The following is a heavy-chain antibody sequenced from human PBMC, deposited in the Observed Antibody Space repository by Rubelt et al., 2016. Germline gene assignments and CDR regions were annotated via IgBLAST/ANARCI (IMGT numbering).Heavy chain of an antibody. V-gene: IGHV3-33*01. Sequence: EWVAVIWYDGSNKYYADSVKGRFTISRDNSKNTLYLQMNSLRAEDTAVYYCARVGTAVVTTWGQGTLVTVSS. D-gene: IGHD5-18*01. CDR2: IWYDGSNK. CDR3: ARVGTAVVTT. J-gene: IGHJ5*02.